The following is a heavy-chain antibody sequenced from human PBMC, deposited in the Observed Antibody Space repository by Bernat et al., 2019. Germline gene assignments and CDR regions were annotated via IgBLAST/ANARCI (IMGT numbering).Heavy chain of an antibody. Sequence: EVQLVESGGGLVQPGGSLRLSCVASGFSFSSYDMNWVRQAPGKGLEWVSLVTGSGTNIFYADSVKGRFTVSRDNAKNSLYLQMNSLRAEDTAVYYCARGGGAFDIWGQGTMVTVSS. V-gene: IGHV3-48*01. CDR1: GFSFSSYD. J-gene: IGHJ3*02. CDR3: ARGGGAFDI. CDR2: VTGSGTNI.